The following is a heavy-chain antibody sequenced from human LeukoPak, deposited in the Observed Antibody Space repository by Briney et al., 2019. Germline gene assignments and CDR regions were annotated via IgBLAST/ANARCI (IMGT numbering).Heavy chain of an antibody. Sequence: PGRSLRLSCAASGFTFDDYAMHWVRQAPGKGLEWVSGISGSGGSTYYADSVKGRFTISRDNSKNTLYLQMNSLRAEDTAIYYCAKDFTGSSPRWFDPWGQGTLVTVSS. CDR1: GFTFDDYA. V-gene: IGHV3-23*01. CDR3: AKDFTGSSPRWFDP. J-gene: IGHJ5*02. CDR2: ISGSGGST. D-gene: IGHD1-26*01.